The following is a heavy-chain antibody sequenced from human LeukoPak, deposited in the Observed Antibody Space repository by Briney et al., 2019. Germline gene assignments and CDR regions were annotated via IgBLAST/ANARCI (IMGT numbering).Heavy chain of an antibody. CDR1: GGSISSYY. CDR2: IYYSGST. V-gene: IGHV4-59*08. D-gene: IGHD3-22*01. Sequence: SKTLSLTCTVSGGSISSYYWSWIRQPPGKGLEWIGYIYYSGSTNYNPSLKSRVTISVDTSKNQFSLKLSSVTAADTAVYYCARQQDYDSSGYFDYWGQGTLVTVSS. J-gene: IGHJ4*02. CDR3: ARQQDYDSSGYFDY.